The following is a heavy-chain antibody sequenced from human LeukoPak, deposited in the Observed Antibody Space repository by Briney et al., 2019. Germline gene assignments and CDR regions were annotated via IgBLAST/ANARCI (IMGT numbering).Heavy chain of an antibody. V-gene: IGHV3-7*01. J-gene: IGHJ4*02. Sequence: GGSLRLSCAASGFTFSSYWMSWVRQAPGKGLEWVANIKQDGSEKYYVDSVKGRFTISRDNAKNSLYLQMNSLRAEDTAVYYCAGERAMVTSGELDYWGQGTLVTVSS. CDR2: IKQDGSEK. D-gene: IGHD5-18*01. CDR3: AGERAMVTSGELDY. CDR1: GFTFSSYW.